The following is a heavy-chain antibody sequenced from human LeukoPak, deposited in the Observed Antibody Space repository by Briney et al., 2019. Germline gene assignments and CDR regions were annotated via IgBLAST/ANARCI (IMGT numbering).Heavy chain of an antibody. D-gene: IGHD3-9*01. V-gene: IGHV4-30-4*01. Sequence: SETLSLTCTVSGGSISSGDYYWSWIRQPPGKGLEWIGYIYYSGSTYYNPSLKSRVTISVDTSKNQFSLKLSSVTAAGTAVYYCARAASTLRYFDWLLDYYFDYWGQGTLVTVSS. CDR2: IYYSGST. CDR3: ARAASTLRYFDWLLDYYFDY. J-gene: IGHJ4*02. CDR1: GGSISSGDYY.